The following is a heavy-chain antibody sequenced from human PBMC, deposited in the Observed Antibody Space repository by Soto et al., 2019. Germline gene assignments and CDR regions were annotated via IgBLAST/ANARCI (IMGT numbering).Heavy chain of an antibody. CDR1: GGSISSSKW. CDR3: ATPIFGAISSWWNAAFDI. D-gene: IGHD3-3*01. CDR2: IYDTGTN. V-gene: IGHV4-4*02. J-gene: IGHJ3*02. Sequence: QVQLQESGPGLVKPSGTLYLTCAVSGGSISSSKWWRWVRQPPGKGLEWIGEIYDTGTNNYNPSLQSRVTISLDKSKNQFSLKLKSVTAADTAVYYCATPIFGAISSWWNAAFDICGQGTMVTVSS.